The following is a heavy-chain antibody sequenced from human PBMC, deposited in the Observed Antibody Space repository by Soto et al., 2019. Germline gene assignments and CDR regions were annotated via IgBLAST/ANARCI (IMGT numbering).Heavy chain of an antibody. Sequence: GASVKVSCKASGGTFSSYAISWVRQAPGQGLEWMGGIIPIFGTANYAQKFQGRVTITADESTSTAYMELSSLRSEDTAVYYCARGTVRGITMIVKTPGAFDIWGQGTMVTVSS. CDR1: GGTFSSYA. CDR2: IIPIFGTA. J-gene: IGHJ3*02. CDR3: ARGTVRGITMIVKTPGAFDI. V-gene: IGHV1-69*13. D-gene: IGHD3-22*01.